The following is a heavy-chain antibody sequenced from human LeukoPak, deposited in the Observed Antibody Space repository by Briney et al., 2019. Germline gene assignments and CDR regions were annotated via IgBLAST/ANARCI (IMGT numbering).Heavy chain of an antibody. Sequence: SETLSLTCTVSGGSISSSSYYWGWIRQPPGKGLEWIGSIYYSGSTYYNPSLKSRVTISVDTSKNQFSLELSSVTAADTAVYYCAKDPARSMDVWGKGTTVIVSS. CDR1: GGSISSSSYY. V-gene: IGHV4-39*01. CDR3: AKDPARSMDV. J-gene: IGHJ6*03. CDR2: IYYSGST. D-gene: IGHD2-15*01.